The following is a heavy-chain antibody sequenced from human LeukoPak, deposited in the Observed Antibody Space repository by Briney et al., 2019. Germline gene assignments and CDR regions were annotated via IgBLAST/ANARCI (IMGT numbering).Heavy chain of an antibody. D-gene: IGHD6-13*01. J-gene: IGHJ6*03. CDR2: IYYSGST. Sequence: PSETLSLTCTVSGGSISSYYWSWIRQPPGKGLEWIGYIYYSGSTNYNPSLKSRVTISVDTSKNQFSLKLSSVTAADTAVYYCAREGYSSSWYYYYYMDVWGKGTTVTVSS. CDR3: AREGYSSSWYYYYYMDV. V-gene: IGHV4-59*12. CDR1: GGSISSYY.